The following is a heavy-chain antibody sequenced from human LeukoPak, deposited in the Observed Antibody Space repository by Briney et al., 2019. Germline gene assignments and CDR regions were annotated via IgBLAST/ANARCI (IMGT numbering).Heavy chain of an antibody. CDR1: GYTFTSYY. V-gene: IGHV1-46*01. Sequence: ASVKVSCKASGYTFTSYYMHWVRQAPGQGLEWMGIINPSGGSTSYAQKFQGRVTMTRDTSTSTVYMELSSLRSEDTAVYYCASGGSGWYEEHAFDIWGQGTMVTVSS. D-gene: IGHD6-19*01. CDR2: INPSGGST. CDR3: ASGGSGWYEEHAFDI. J-gene: IGHJ3*02.